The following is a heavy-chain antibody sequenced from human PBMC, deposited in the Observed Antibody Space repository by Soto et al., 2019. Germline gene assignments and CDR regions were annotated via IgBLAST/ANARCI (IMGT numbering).Heavy chain of an antibody. Sequence: SETLSLTCTVSGGSISSYYWSWIRQPPGKGLEWIGYIYYSGSTNYNPSIKSRVTISVDTSKNQISLKMSSVTAADTAVYYCARDRGSGFYYYYMDVWGKGTTVTVSS. CDR2: IYYSGST. V-gene: IGHV4-59*01. J-gene: IGHJ6*03. D-gene: IGHD3-10*01. CDR1: GGSISSYY. CDR3: ARDRGSGFYYYYMDV.